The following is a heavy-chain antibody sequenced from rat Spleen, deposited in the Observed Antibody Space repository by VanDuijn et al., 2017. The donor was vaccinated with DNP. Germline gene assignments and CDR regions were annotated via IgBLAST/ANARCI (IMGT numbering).Heavy chain of an antibody. Sequence: EVQLVESGGGLVQPGRSMKLSCAASGFTFSNYYMAWVRQAPTKGLEWVASISTGGGNTYYRDSVKGRFTISSNNAKSTLYLQMDSLRSEDKATYYCARPGKIGTTRNLNWFAYWGQGTLVTVAS. J-gene: IGHJ3*01. CDR2: ISTGGGNT. CDR1: GFTFSNYY. CDR3: ARPGKIGTTRNLNWFAY. D-gene: IGHD1-5*01. V-gene: IGHV5-25*01.